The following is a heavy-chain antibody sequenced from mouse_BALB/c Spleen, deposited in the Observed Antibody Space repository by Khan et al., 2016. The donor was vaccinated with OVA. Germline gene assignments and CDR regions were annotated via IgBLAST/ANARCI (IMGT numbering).Heavy chain of an antibody. CDR3: ARKDYYDYAPFPY. CDR2: INYSGNT. J-gene: IGHJ3*01. V-gene: IGHV3-2*02. CDR1: GYSITSEYA. Sequence: EVKLQESGPGLVKPSQSLSLTCTVTGYSITSEYAWNWIRQFPGNKLEWMGYINYSGNTRFNPSLKSRTSITRDTSKNQFFLQLNCVTTEDTATYYCARKDYYDYAPFPYWGQGTLVTVSA. D-gene: IGHD2-4*01.